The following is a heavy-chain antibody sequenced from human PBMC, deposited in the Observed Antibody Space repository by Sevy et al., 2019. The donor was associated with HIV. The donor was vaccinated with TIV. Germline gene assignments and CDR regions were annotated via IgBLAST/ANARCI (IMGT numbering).Heavy chain of an antibody. Sequence: GGSLRLSCAASGFTFNSHGFHWVRQAPGKGLEWVALISYDGRFKYYADSVKGRFIISRDDARNTLYLQMSGLRAEDTAVYYCAREGGHTAAWSPGNFWGQGTLVTVSS. CDR3: AREGGHTAAWSPGNF. J-gene: IGHJ4*02. CDR1: GFTFNSHG. V-gene: IGHV3-30*15. CDR2: ISYDGRFK. D-gene: IGHD2-15*01.